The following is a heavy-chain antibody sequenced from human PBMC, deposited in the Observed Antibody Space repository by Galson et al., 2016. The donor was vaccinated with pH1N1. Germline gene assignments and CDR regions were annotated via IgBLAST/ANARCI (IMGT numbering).Heavy chain of an antibody. Sequence: SVKVSCKASGGIFSSHAISWVRQAPGQGLEWMGGIIAIFRTANYAQKFQGRVTITADESMNTVYMELSSLGSDDTAMYYCARGPGYHLSNNWFEPWAQGILVTVSS. D-gene: IGHD5-12*01. CDR2: IIAIFRTA. J-gene: IGHJ5*02. CDR3: ARGPGYHLSNNWFEP. V-gene: IGHV1-69*13. CDR1: GGIFSSHA.